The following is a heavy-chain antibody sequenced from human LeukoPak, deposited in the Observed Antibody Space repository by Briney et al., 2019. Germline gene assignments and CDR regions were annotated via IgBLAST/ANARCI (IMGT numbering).Heavy chain of an antibody. CDR3: AVFGPDCSGSYYNGFDY. V-gene: IGHV1-8*01. CDR2: MNPNSGNT. Sequence: ASVKVSCKASGYTFTSYDINWVRQATGQGLEWMGWMNPNSGNTGYEQKFQGRVTMTRNNSISTAYMELSSLRSEDTAVYYCAVFGPDCSGSYYNGFDYWGQGTLVTVSS. J-gene: IGHJ4*02. CDR1: GYTFTSYD. D-gene: IGHD3-10*02.